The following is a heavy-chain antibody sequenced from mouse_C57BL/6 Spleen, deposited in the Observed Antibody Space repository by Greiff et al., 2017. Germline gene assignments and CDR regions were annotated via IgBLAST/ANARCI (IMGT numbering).Heavy chain of an antibody. D-gene: IGHD1-1*02. CDR3: ARWGTGAWFAY. V-gene: IGHV5-17*01. CDR2: ISSGSSTI. CDR1: GFTFSDYG. J-gene: IGHJ3*01. Sequence: EVKLVESGGGLVKPGGSLKLSCAASGFTFSDYGMHWVRQAPEKGLEWVAYISSGSSTIYYADTVQGRFTISRDNAKNTLFLQMTSLRSEDTAMYYCARWGTGAWFAYWGQGTLVTVSA.